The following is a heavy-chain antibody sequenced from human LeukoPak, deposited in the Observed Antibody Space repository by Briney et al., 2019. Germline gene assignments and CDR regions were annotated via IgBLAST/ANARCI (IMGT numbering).Heavy chain of an antibody. CDR1: GYSFTTYW. CDR2: IYLGDSET. CDR3: ARRRDLYSGSYYPFDY. J-gene: IGHJ4*02. Sequence: GESLKISCKGSGYSFTTYWIAWVRQMPGKGLEWMGIIYLGDSETKYRPSFQGQVTISADKSISTAFLQWSSLKASDTAMYYCARRRDLYSGSYYPFDYWGQGTLVTVSS. D-gene: IGHD1-26*01. V-gene: IGHV5-51*01.